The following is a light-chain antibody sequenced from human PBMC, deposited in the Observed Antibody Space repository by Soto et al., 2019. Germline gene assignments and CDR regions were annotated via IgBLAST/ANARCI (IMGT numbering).Light chain of an antibody. V-gene: IGLV2-14*02. CDR2: EVS. CDR3: SSYTSSSTLV. J-gene: IGLJ2*01. Sequence: QSALTQPASVSGSPGQSITISCTGTSNDVGNYNLVSWYQQYPGKAPKLMIYEVSNRPSGVSNRFSGSKSGNTASLTISGLQAEDEADYYCSSYTSSSTLVFGGGTKLTVL. CDR1: SNDVGNYNL.